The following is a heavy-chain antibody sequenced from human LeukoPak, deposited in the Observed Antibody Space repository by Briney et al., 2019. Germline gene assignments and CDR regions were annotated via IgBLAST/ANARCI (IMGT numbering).Heavy chain of an antibody. D-gene: IGHD2-21*01. Sequence: GGSLRLSCEGSGFTFSNYWMGWVRQAPGKRLEWIGHIRSKNEGGTTDYAAPVKGRFTVSRDDSKSTLYLQMNSLKTEDTAVYYCTTDGDGPLKYDYWGQGTLVTVSS. CDR2: IRSKNEGGTT. J-gene: IGHJ4*01. CDR3: TTDGDGPLKYDY. V-gene: IGHV3-15*01. CDR1: GFTFSNYW.